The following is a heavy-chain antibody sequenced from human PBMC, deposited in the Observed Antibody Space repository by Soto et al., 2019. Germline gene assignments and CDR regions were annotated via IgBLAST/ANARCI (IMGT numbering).Heavy chain of an antibody. Sequence: ASVKVSCKASGYNFNIYGINWVRQAPGQGLELMGWISAYDGKTTYAEKFQGRVTMTTDASKSTAYMELRSLRSDDTAVYYCARDPREYWTSYWFDPWGQGTLVTVSS. D-gene: IGHD3-10*01. CDR1: GYNFNIYG. CDR2: ISAYDGKT. J-gene: IGHJ5*02. CDR3: ARDPREYWTSYWFDP. V-gene: IGHV1-18*01.